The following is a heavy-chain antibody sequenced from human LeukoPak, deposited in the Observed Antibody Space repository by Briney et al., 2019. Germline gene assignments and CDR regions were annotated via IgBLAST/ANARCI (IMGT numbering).Heavy chain of an antibody. V-gene: IGHV4-34*01. CDR1: GGSFSGYY. J-gene: IGHJ4*02. CDR3: ARLHMVRGVILLDY. D-gene: IGHD3-10*01. CDR2: INHSGST. Sequence: SETLSLTCVLYGGSFSGYYWSWIRQPPGKGLEWIGEINHSGSTNYNPSLKSRVTISVDTSRNQFSLKLSSVTAADTAVYYCARLHMVRGVILLDYWGQGTLVTVSS.